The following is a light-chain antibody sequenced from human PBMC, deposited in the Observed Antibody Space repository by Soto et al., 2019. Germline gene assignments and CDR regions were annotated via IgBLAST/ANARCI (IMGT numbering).Light chain of an antibody. CDR1: TGPVTSGHY. CDR2: DAS. CDR3: LLSYSGAWV. V-gene: IGLV7-46*01. Sequence: QAVVTQEPSLTVSPGGTVTLTCGSSTGPVTSGHYPYWFQQMPGQAPKTLSYDASNRHSWAPARFSGSLLGGTAALTLSGAQPEDEADYYCLLSYSGAWVFGGGTKLTVL. J-gene: IGLJ3*02.